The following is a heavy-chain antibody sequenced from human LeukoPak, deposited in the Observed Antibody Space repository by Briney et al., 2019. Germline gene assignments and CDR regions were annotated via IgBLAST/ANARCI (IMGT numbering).Heavy chain of an antibody. V-gene: IGHV3-23*01. CDR1: GFSFSNYA. CDR2: SGTGGNT. J-gene: IGHJ4*02. CDR3: AKSYLQIVTLTALYFDS. Sequence: GGSLRLSCAASGFSFSNYAMNWVRQAPGKGPEWVSTSGTGGNTYYTDSVKGRFSISRDNSKNTLYLQMNSLRAEDTAIYYCAKSYLQIVTLTALYFDSWGQGALVTVSS. D-gene: IGHD2-21*02.